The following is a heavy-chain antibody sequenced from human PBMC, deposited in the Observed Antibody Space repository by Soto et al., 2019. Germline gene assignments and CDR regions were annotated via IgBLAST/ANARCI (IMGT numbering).Heavy chain of an antibody. CDR2: ISYDGSNK. D-gene: IGHD5-18*01. J-gene: IGHJ4*02. V-gene: IGHV3-30-3*01. CDR3: ARVGSNQAMVLYFDY. Sequence: GGSLRLSCAASGFTFSSYAMHWVRQAPGKGLEWVAVISYDGSNKYYADSVEGRFTISRDNSKNTLYLQMNSLRAEDTAVYYCARVGSNQAMVLYFDYWGQGTLVTVSS. CDR1: GFTFSSYA.